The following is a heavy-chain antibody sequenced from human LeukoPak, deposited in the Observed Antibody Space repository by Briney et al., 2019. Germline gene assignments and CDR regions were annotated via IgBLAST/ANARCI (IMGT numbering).Heavy chain of an antibody. J-gene: IGHJ6*02. D-gene: IGHD4-17*01. Sequence: EASVKVSCKASGGTFSSYAVSWVRQAPGQGPEWMGRIIPILGIANYAQKFQDRVTITADKSTSTAYMELSSLRSEDTAVYYCARDSNYGDYMGLNYYGMDVWGQGTTVTVSS. CDR2: IIPILGIA. V-gene: IGHV1-69*04. CDR1: GGTFSSYA. CDR3: ARDSNYGDYMGLNYYGMDV.